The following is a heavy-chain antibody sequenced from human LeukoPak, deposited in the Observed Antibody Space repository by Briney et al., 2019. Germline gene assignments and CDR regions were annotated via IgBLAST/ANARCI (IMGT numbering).Heavy chain of an antibody. D-gene: IGHD6-13*01. CDR1: GGSISSYY. Sequence: PSETLSLTCTVSGGSISSYYWSWIRQPPGKGLEWIGYIYYGVSTNYNPSLKSRVTIPLDTSKKQISLKVRSVTAADTAIYYCARLLADNWFDPWGQGTLVTVSS. V-gene: IGHV4-59*08. J-gene: IGHJ5*02. CDR2: IYYGVST. CDR3: ARLLADNWFDP.